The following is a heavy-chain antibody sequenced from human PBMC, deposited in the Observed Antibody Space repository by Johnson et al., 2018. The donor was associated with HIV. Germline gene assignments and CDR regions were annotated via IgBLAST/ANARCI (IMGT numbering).Heavy chain of an antibody. CDR1: GFTFSSYW. CDR3: ARVVVVTAKGAFDI. Sequence: VQLVESGGGLVQPGGSLRLSCAASGFTFSSYWMSWVRQAPGKGLEWVSYISSSGSSRYYADSVKVRFTISRDNSKNTLYLQMNSLRAEDTAVYYCARVVVVTAKGAFDIWGQGTMVTVSS. CDR2: ISSSGSSR. D-gene: IGHD2-21*02. V-gene: IGHV3-48*01. J-gene: IGHJ3*02.